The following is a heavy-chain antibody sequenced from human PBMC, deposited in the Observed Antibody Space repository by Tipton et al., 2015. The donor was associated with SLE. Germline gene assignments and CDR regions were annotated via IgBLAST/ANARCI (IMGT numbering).Heavy chain of an antibody. V-gene: IGHV3-53*01. CDR2: IYSGGST. CDR1: GFTVSSNY. Sequence: SLRLSCAASGFTVSSNYMSWVRPAPGKGLEWVSVIYSGGSTYYADSVKGRFTISRDNSKNTLYLQMNSLRAEDTAVYYCAKDLGLRMAFDIWGQGTMVTVSS. D-gene: IGHD1-7*01. J-gene: IGHJ3*02. CDR3: AKDLGLRMAFDI.